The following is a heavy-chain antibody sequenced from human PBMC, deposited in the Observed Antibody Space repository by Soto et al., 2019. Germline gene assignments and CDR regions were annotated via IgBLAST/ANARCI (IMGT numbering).Heavy chain of an antibody. CDR3: ARNAYGWWNSY. CDR1: GDSITTNY. Sequence: PSETLSLTCAVSGDSITTNYCSWVRQSGGKGLEWIGRIHASRGANYNSSLKSRLTMSIDTSNNQFSLNLTSVTDADTAVYFCARNAYGWWNSYWGQGIVVTVSS. D-gene: IGHD6-19*01. V-gene: IGHV4-59*10. CDR2: IHASRGA. J-gene: IGHJ4*02.